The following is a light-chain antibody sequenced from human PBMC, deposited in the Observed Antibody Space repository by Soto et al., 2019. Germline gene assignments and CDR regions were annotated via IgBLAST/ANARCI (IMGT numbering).Light chain of an antibody. J-gene: IGKJ1*01. V-gene: IGKV1-5*01. CDR3: QPYNKYCP. CDR1: QSISYW. CDR2: DAS. Sequence: DIEMTQSPSTLSASGGYGVTIALGASQSISYWLAWYQQKPWKAPKVLIYDASSLESGAPSRFSGSGSGTEFTLTINSLQPDDLANSYCQPYNKYCPFAKGTXVEIK.